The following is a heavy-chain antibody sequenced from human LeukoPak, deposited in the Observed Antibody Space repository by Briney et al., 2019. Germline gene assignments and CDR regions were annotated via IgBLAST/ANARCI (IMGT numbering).Heavy chain of an antibody. J-gene: IGHJ6*03. V-gene: IGHV3-23*01. CDR3: AKNGGGYYYGSGRYYMDV. Sequence: GGSLRLSCAASGFTFSSYAMSWVRQAPGKGLEWVSTISGSGGNTDYADSVKGRFTINRDNSENTLYLQMNSLRAEDTAVYYCAKNGGGYYYGSGRYYMDVWGKGTTVTVSS. CDR1: GFTFSSYA. D-gene: IGHD3-10*01. CDR2: ISGSGGNT.